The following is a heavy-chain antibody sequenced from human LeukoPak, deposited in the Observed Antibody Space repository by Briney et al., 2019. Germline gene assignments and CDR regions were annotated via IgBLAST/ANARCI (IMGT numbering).Heavy chain of an antibody. CDR1: GYTFTGYY. J-gene: IGHJ3*02. V-gene: IGHV1-2*02. CDR2: INPNSGGT. D-gene: IGHD2-2*01. Sequence: ASVKVSCKASGYTFTGYYMHWVRQAPGQGLEWMGWINPNSGGTNYAQKFQGRVTMTRDTSISTAYMELSRLRSDDTAVYYCARVPRDCSSTSCYTGAFDIWGQGTMVTVSS. CDR3: ARVPRDCSSTSCYTGAFDI.